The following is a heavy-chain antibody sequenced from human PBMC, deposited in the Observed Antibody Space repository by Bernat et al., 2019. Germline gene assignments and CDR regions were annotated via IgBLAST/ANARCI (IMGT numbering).Heavy chain of an antibody. CDR3: ASTGDLRYFDSY. J-gene: IGHJ4*02. V-gene: IGHV3-23*04. D-gene: IGHD3-9*01. CDR1: GFTFSSYA. CDR2: ISGSGGST. Sequence: VQLVESGGGVVQPGRSLRLSCAASGFTFSSYAMSWVRQAPGKGLEWVSAISGSGGSTYYADSVKGRFTISRDNSKNTLYLQMNSLRAEDTAVYYCASTGDLRYFDSYWGQGTLVTVSS.